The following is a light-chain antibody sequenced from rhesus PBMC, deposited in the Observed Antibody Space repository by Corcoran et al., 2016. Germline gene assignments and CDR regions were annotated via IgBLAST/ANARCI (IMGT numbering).Light chain of an antibody. V-gene: IGKV1-22*01. J-gene: IGKJ2*01. Sequence: DIQMTQSPSSLSASVGDTVTITCRASQSISSWLAWYQPTPGKAPKHPVYKASSLQSGDPSKFTGRGSGTDFTLTISSLQSEDFATYYCQQYTSSPYSFGQGTKVEIK. CDR2: KAS. CDR3: QQYTSSPYS. CDR1: QSISSW.